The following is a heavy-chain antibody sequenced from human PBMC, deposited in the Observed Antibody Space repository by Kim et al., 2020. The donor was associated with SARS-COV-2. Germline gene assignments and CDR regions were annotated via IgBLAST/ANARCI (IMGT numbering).Heavy chain of an antibody. J-gene: IGHJ5*02. V-gene: IGHV3-33*06. D-gene: IGHD2-8*01. Sequence: ADSVEGRFTISRDNSKNTRYRQMNGLRAEDTAVYYCAKDTGTKYNWFDPWGQGTLVTVSS. CDR3: AKDTGTKYNWFDP.